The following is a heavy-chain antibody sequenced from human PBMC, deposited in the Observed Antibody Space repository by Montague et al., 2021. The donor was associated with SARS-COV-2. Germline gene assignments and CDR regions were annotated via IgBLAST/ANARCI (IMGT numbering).Heavy chain of an antibody. Sequence: SETLSLTCAVYGGSFSGYYWSWIRQPPGTGLEWIWEINHSGSTNYNPSXXSRVTLSVDTSKNQFSLKLSSVTAADTAVYYCARGTTVTTLFYYYYGMDVWGQ. D-gene: IGHD4-17*01. CDR1: GGSFSGYY. CDR2: INHSGST. J-gene: IGHJ6*02. V-gene: IGHV4-34*01. CDR3: ARGTTVTTLFYYYYGMDV.